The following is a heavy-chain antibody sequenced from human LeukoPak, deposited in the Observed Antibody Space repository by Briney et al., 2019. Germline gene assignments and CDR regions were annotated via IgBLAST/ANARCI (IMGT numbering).Heavy chain of an antibody. J-gene: IGHJ6*02. Sequence: SETLSLTCTVSGGSISSYYWSWIRQPPGKGLEWIGYIYYSGSTNYNPSLKSRVTISVDTSKNQFSLKLSSVTAADTAVYYCARENYDILTGVPSYYYGMDVWGQGTTVTVSS. CDR2: IYYSGST. CDR1: GGSISSYY. V-gene: IGHV4-59*08. CDR3: ARENYDILTGVPSYYYGMDV. D-gene: IGHD3-9*01.